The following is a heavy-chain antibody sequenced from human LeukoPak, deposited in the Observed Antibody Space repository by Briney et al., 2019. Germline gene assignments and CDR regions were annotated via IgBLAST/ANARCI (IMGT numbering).Heavy chain of an antibody. V-gene: IGHV4-39*07. D-gene: IGHD4-17*01. CDR3: ARVYGDYYYYYYMDV. CDR2: INHSGST. Sequence: SETLSLTCTVSGGSISSSSYYWGWIRQPPGKGLEWIGEINHSGSTNYNPSLKSRVTISVDTSKNQFSLKLSSVTAADTAVYYCARVYGDYYYYYYMDVWGKGTTVTVSS. CDR1: GGSISSSSYY. J-gene: IGHJ6*03.